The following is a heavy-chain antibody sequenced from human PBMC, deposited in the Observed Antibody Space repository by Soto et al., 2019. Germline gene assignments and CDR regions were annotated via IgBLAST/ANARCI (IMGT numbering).Heavy chain of an antibody. CDR3: ARLVRQQDNYFDY. D-gene: IGHD6-13*01. V-gene: IGHV5-51*01. CDR2: IYPGDSDT. Sequence: PGESLKIFCNGFGYIFTSYWIGWVRQMPGKGLEWMGIIYPGDSDTRYSPSFQGQVTISADKSISTAYLQWSSLKASDTAMYYCARLVRQQDNYFDYWGQGTLVTVSS. J-gene: IGHJ4*02. CDR1: GYIFTSYW.